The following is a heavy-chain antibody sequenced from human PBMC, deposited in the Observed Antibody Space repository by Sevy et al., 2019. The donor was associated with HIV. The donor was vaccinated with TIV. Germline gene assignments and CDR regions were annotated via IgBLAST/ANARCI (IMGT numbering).Heavy chain of an antibody. Sequence: LSLTCAASGFTFSSYGMHWVRQAPGKGLEWVAVIWYDGSNKYYADSVKGRFTISRDNSKNTLYLQMNSLRAEDTAVYYCARLVPYYYYGMDVWGQWTTVTVSS. CDR2: IWYDGSNK. V-gene: IGHV3-33*01. CDR3: ARLVPYYYYGMDV. J-gene: IGHJ6*02. CDR1: GFTFSSYG. D-gene: IGHD3-9*01.